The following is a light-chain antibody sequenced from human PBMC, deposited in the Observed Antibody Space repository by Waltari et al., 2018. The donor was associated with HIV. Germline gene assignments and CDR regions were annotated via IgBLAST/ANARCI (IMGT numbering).Light chain of an antibody. V-gene: IGKV4-1*01. CDR1: QSGLYSSNNKDY. J-gene: IGKJ3*01. Sequence: DIVMTQSPDSLAVSLGERATLNCKSSQSGLYSSNNKDYLAWYQQRPGQPPKLLIYWASTRESGVPDRFSGSGSGTNFTLTISSLQAEDVAVYYCQQYYSTGFTFGPGTKVDIK. CDR3: QQYYSTGFT. CDR2: WAS.